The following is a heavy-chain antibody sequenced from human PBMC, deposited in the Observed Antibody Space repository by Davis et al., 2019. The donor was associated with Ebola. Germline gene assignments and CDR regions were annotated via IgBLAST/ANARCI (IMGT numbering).Heavy chain of an antibody. V-gene: IGHV4-59*08. CDR2: IYYSGST. D-gene: IGHD1-14*01. Sequence: PSETLSLTCTVSGGSISSYYWSWIRQPPGKGLEWIGYIYYSGSTNYNPSLKSRVTISVDTSKNQFSLKLSSVTAADTAVYYCASLPEGHLGRVGYFDYWGQGTLVTVSS. J-gene: IGHJ4*02. CDR3: ASLPEGHLGRVGYFDY. CDR1: GGSISSYY.